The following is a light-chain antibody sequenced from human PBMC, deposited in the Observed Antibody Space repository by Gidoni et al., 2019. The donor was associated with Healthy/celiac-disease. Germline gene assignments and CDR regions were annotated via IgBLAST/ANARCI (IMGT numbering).Light chain of an antibody. CDR1: QSISSY. CDR3: QQSYSTPGYT. J-gene: IGKJ2*01. V-gene: IGKV1-39*01. Sequence: DTHLTQTPSSLSASVGDRVTITCRASQSISSYLNWYQQKPGKAPKLLIYAASSLQSGVPSRFSGSGSGTDFTLTISSLQPEDFATYYCQQSYSTPGYTFGQGTKLEIK. CDR2: AAS.